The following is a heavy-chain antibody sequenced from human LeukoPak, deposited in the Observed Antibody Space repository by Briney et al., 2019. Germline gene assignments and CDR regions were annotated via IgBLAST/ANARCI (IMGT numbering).Heavy chain of an antibody. CDR3: ARADSVPARGYHYYYMDV. J-gene: IGHJ6*03. D-gene: IGHD6-6*01. Sequence: ASVKVSFKASGYTFTGYYMHWVRQAPGQGLEWMGWINPKSGGTEYAQNFQGRVTMTRDTSISTVYMELSRLRSDDTAVYYCARADSVPARGYHYYYMDVWGKGTTVTVSS. CDR2: INPKSGGT. CDR1: GYTFTGYY. V-gene: IGHV1-2*02.